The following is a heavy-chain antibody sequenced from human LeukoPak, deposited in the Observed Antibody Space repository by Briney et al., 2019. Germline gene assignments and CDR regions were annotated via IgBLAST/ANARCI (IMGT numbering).Heavy chain of an antibody. CDR3: ARGRRRAGEYYFDY. Sequence: GASVKVSCKASGYTFTSYDINWVRQATGQGLEWMGWMNPNSGNTGYAQKFQGRVTMTRNTSISTAHMELSSLRSEDTAVYYCARGRRRAGEYYFDYWGQGTLVTVSS. CDR1: GYTFTSYD. CDR2: MNPNSGNT. J-gene: IGHJ4*02. V-gene: IGHV1-8*01. D-gene: IGHD3-10*01.